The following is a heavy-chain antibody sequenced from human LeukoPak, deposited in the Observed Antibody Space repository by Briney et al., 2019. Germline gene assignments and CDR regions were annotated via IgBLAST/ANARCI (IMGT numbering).Heavy chain of an antibody. CDR3: ARHGGSLGYFDY. D-gene: IGHD1-26*01. Sequence: SETLSLTCSVSGGSISTYYWSWIRQTPGKGLEWIGYVYYSGTTNYNPSLKGRVTISSDTSKNQFSLNLRSVNVADTAIYYCARHGGSLGYFDYRGQGTLVTVSS. CDR1: GGSISTYY. CDR2: VYYSGTT. V-gene: IGHV4-59*08. J-gene: IGHJ4*02.